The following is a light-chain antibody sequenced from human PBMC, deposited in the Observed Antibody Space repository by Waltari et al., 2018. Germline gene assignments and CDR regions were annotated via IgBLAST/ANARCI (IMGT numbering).Light chain of an antibody. CDR1: SSHIGSNT. J-gene: IGLJ2*01. V-gene: IGLV1-44*01. CDR2: CNN. CDR3: AAWDDSLNGVV. Sequence: QSVLTQPPSASGTPGQRVTISCSGSSSHIGSNTVNWYQQLPGTAPQLLIYCNNQRPSGVPDRFSGSKSGTSASLAISGLQSEDEADYYCAAWDDSLNGVVFGGGTKLTVL.